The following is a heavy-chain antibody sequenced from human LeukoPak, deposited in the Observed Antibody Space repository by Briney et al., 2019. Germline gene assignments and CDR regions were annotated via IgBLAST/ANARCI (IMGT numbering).Heavy chain of an antibody. Sequence: GGSLRLSCAASGFTFSSYWMHWVRQALGKGLVWVSRINSDGYSITYADSVKGRFTISRDNAKNTLYLQMNGLIVEDTAVYFCARAYFGSGFDSWGQGTLVTVSS. CDR3: ARAYFGSGFDS. J-gene: IGHJ5*01. D-gene: IGHD3-9*01. V-gene: IGHV3-74*03. CDR1: GFTFSSYW. CDR2: INSDGYSI.